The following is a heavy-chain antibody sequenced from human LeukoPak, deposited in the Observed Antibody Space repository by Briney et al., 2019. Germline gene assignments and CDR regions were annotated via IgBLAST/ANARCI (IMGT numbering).Heavy chain of an antibody. D-gene: IGHD1-14*01. J-gene: IGHJ5*02. V-gene: IGHV4-39*01. CDR2: ISYSGRT. CDR3: ARDQQYHRPAGWFDP. Sequence: SETLSLTCTVSDGSISSNSYYWGWIRQPPGKGLEWIGSISYSGRTYYNPSLESRVTISVDASRNQFSLELNSVTAADTAVYYCARDQQYHRPAGWFDPGAREPWSPSPQ. CDR1: DGSISSNSYY.